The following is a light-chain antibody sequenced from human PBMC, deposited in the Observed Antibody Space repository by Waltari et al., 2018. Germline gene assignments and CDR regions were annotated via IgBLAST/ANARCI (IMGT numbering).Light chain of an antibody. Sequence: DIVMTQSPLSLPVTPGEPASISCRSSQSLLHVDGYNYLDWYLQKPGQSPQVLIYMGSNRAAGVPDRFSGSGSGKEFTLKISRVEAEDVGVYYCMQPLETPWTFGQGTKVEIK. V-gene: IGKV2-28*01. CDR3: MQPLETPWT. CDR2: MGS. CDR1: QSLLHVDGYNY. J-gene: IGKJ1*01.